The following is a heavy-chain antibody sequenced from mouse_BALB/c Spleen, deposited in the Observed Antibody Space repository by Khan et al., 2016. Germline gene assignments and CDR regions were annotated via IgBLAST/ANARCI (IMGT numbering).Heavy chain of an antibody. V-gene: IGHV1S81*02. J-gene: IGHJ4*01. D-gene: IGHD6-1*01. CDR2: INPSNGRT. CDR1: GYTFTSYW. Sequence: QVQLKQSGAELVKPGASVKLSCKASGYTFTSYWMHWVKQRPGQGLEWIGEINPSNGRTNYNEKFKSKATLTVDKSSSTAYMQLSSLTSEDSAVYYCARGLFYYYAMDYWGQGTSVTVSS. CDR3: ARGLFYYYAMDY.